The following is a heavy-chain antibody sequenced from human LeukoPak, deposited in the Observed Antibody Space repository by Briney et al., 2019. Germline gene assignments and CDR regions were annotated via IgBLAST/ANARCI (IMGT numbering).Heavy chain of an antibody. CDR1: GFTFSSYE. V-gene: IGHV3-48*01. CDR3: TKERRRDDILTGSFSD. Sequence: GGSLRLSCAASGFTFSSYEMNWVRQAPGKGLEWVSYISSSSSTIYYADSVKGRFTISRDNSKNTLYLQMNSLRAEDTAVYYCTKERRRDDILTGSFSDWGQGILVTVSS. D-gene: IGHD3-9*01. J-gene: IGHJ4*02. CDR2: ISSSSSTI.